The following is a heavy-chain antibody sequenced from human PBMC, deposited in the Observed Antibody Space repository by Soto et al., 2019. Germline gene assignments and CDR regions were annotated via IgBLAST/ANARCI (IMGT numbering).Heavy chain of an antibody. CDR2: ISPYNGNT. CDR1: GYTFISYG. V-gene: IGHV1-18*01. D-gene: IGHD1-1*01. Sequence: HVQLVQSGAEVKKPGASLKVSCKASGYTFISYGVSWVRQAPGQGLEWLGWISPYNGNTNYAQKFQGRITMTTVTPTSTVYMDLRSLRTDDTAVYYCARDQTKWRTDAFDIWGQGTMVGVSS. CDR3: ARDQTKWRTDAFDI. J-gene: IGHJ3*02.